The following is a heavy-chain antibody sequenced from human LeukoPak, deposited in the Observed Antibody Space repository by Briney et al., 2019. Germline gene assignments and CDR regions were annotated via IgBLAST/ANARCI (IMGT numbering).Heavy chain of an antibody. J-gene: IGHJ5*02. CDR3: ARAREVTGLTP. V-gene: IGHV1-2*02. CDR1: GYSFSGNY. Sequence: ASVKVSYKASGYSFSGNYIHWIRQAPGQGLEWMAWINPNTGDTNYAQKFQGRVTVTRDTSISTAYMELSRLTYDDTAIYYCARAREVTGLTPWGRGTLVTVSS. CDR2: INPNTGDT. D-gene: IGHD3-9*01.